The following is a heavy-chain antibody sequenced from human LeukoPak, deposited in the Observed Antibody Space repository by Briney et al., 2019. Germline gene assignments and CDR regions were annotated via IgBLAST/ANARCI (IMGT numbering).Heavy chain of an antibody. D-gene: IGHD5-18*01. CDR2: ISSSGSTI. J-gene: IGHJ4*02. CDR3: ASLGDTAMDYFDY. CDR1: GFTFSDYY. V-gene: IGHV3-11*01. Sequence: GGSLRLSCAASGFTFSDYYMSWIRQAPRKGLEWVSYISSSGSTIYYADSVKGRFTISRDNAKNSLYLQMNSLRAEDTAVYYCASLGDTAMDYFDYWGQGTLVTVSS.